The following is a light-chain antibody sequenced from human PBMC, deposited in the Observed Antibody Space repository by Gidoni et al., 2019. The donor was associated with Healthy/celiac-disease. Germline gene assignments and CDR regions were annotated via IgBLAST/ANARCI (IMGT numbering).Light chain of an antibody. CDR1: QSVSSN. CDR3: QQYNNWPRT. J-gene: IGKJ1*01. Sequence: EIVMTQSPATLSVSPGERATLSCRASQSVSSNLAWYQQKPGQAPRLLIYGASTRATGIPARFSGSGSGTEFTLTISSLQSEDFAVYYCQQYNNWPRTFGQXTKVENK. V-gene: IGKV3-15*01. CDR2: GAS.